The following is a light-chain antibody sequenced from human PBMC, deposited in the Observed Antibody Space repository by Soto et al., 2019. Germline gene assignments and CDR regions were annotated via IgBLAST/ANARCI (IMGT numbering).Light chain of an antibody. J-gene: IGLJ1*01. CDR3: SSYAGSILLFV. V-gene: IGLV2-8*01. CDR1: NSDVGGYNY. CDR2: EVT. Sequence: QSALTQPPSASGSPGQSVTISCTGTNSDVGGYNYVSWYQQHPGKAPKLMIYEVTKRPSGVPDRFSASKSGNTASLTVSGLQAEDEADYYCSSYAGSILLFVFGTGTKLTVL.